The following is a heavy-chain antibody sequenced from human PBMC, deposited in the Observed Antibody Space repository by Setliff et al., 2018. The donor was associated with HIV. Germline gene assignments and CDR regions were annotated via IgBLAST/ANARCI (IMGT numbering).Heavy chain of an antibody. V-gene: IGHV1-69*13. CDR3: ARGGRVVPAATGSNAYDI. CDR2: TIPVFGET. D-gene: IGHD2-2*01. CDR1: GGTFSSYD. J-gene: IGHJ3*02. Sequence: SVKVSCKASGGTFSSYDISWVRQAPGQGLEWMGRTIPVFGETNYAQKFQGRVTITADEFTSTAYMELSSLRSEDTAVYYCARGGRVVPAATGSNAYDIWGQGTKVTVS.